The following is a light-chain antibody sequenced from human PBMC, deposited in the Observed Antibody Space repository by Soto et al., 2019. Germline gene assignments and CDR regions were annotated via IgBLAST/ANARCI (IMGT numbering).Light chain of an antibody. Sequence: DIRMTQSPSSLSASVGDRVTITCRASQTIDRHLNWYQQKPGKAPKLLIYGASSLQSGVPSGFSGSGSGTDFTLTITSLQPEDFATYYCQQGNNTPRTFGQGTKLEMK. CDR2: GAS. CDR3: QQGNNTPRT. V-gene: IGKV1-39*01. CDR1: QTIDRH. J-gene: IGKJ1*01.